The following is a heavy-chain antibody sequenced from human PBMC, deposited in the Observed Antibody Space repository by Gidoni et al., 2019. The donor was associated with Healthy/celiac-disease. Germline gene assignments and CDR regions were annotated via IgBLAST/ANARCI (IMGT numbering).Heavy chain of an antibody. D-gene: IGHD1-26*01. CDR2: IYYSGST. CDR1: GGSISSSSYY. V-gene: IGHV4-39*07. CDR3: ARDLGGMGATQDDY. J-gene: IGHJ4*02. Sequence: QLQLQESGPGLVKPSETLSLTCTVSGGSISSSSYYWGWIRQPPGKGLEWIGSIYYSGSTYYNPSLKSRVTISVDTSKNQFSLKLSSVTAADTAVYYCARDLGGMGATQDDYWGQGTLVTVSS.